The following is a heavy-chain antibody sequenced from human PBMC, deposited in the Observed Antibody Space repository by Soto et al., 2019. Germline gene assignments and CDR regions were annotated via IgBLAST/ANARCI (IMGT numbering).Heavy chain of an antibody. V-gene: IGHV3-23*01. CDR2: ISGSGAAT. CDR1: GFTFSNYA. D-gene: IGHD1-20*01. CDR3: APREGVISGGADY. Sequence: PGGSLRLSCAASGFTFSNYAMSWVRQAPGRGLEWVSSISGSGAATSFAASVKGRFTISRDNSKNTLYLQMNILRAEDTAVYYCAPREGVISGGADYWGQGTRVTVSS. J-gene: IGHJ4*02.